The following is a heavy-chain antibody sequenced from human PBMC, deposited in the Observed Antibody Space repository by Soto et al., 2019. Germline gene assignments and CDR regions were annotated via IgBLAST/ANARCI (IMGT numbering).Heavy chain of an antibody. J-gene: IGHJ4*02. CDR2: INPNTGTT. CDR3: ERRLGKTYSNYVRCSDY. Sequence: ASVKVSCKASGYTFTGYYLHWVRQAPGQGPEWMGWINPNTGTTNTTPKFQVRLTMTRDTSISTAYMELGRLTSDDAAVYYCERRLGKTYSNYVRCSDYWGQGTLVTVSS. D-gene: IGHD4-4*01. CDR1: GYTFTGYY. V-gene: IGHV1-2*02.